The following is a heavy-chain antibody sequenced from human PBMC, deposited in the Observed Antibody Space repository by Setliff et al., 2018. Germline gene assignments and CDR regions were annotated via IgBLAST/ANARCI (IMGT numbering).Heavy chain of an antibody. V-gene: IGHV4-38-2*02. J-gene: IGHJ5*02. Sequence: SETLSLTCTVSGDSISSRPFYWGWFRQPAGKELEWIVNIHHSGKAYYNPSLKSRVTMSVDTSKNHVSLKLSSVTAADTAVYYCARAHTWSLPNDNSGYPGWFDPWGQGTLVTVSS. CDR2: IHHSGKA. D-gene: IGHD3-22*01. CDR1: GDSISSRPFY. CDR3: ARAHTWSLPNDNSGYPGWFDP.